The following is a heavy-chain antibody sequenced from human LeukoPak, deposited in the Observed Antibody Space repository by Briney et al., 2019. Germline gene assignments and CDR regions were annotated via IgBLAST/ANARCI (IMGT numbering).Heavy chain of an antibody. CDR1: GYTFTTYG. CDR3: ARDRNSGSSLDI. Sequence: GASVKVSCKASGYTFTTYGISWVRQAPGQGLEWMGWINPYNGDTNYAQKLQGRVTMTTDTSTSTAYMELSSLKSDDTAVYYCARDRNSGSSLDIWGQGTMLTVSS. D-gene: IGHD6-6*01. CDR2: INPYNGDT. J-gene: IGHJ3*02. V-gene: IGHV1-18*01.